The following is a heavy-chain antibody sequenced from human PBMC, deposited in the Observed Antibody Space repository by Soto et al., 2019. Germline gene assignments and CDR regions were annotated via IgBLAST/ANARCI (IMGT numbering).Heavy chain of an antibody. D-gene: IGHD2-2*01. J-gene: IGHJ6*02. Sequence: QVQLVQSGAEVKKPGSSVKVSCKASGGTFSSYAISWVRQAPGQGLEWMGGIIPIYDTTNYAQKFQGRVTTTADESTSTAYMELSSLRSEDTAVYYCARSQGSSTSLEIYYYYYYGMDVWGQGTTVTVSS. CDR3: ARSQGSSTSLEIYYYYYYGMDV. CDR2: IIPIYDTT. V-gene: IGHV1-69*01. CDR1: GGTFSSYA.